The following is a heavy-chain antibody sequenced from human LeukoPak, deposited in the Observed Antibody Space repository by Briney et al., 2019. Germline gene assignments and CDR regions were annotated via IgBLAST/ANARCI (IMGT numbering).Heavy chain of an antibody. D-gene: IGHD3-9*01. CDR2: IYHSGST. V-gene: IGHV4-4*02. CDR3: TTDVYYDILTGYYPPFDY. J-gene: IGHJ4*02. CDR1: GGSISSSNW. Sequence: SGTLSLTCAVSGGSISSSNWWSWVRQPPGKGLEWIGEIYHSGSTNYNPSLKSRVTISVDKSKNQFSLKLSSVTAADTAVYYCTTDVYYDILTGYYPPFDYWGQGTLVTVSS.